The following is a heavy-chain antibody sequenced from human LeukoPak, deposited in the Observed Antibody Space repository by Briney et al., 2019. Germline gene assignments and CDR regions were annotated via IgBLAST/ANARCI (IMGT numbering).Heavy chain of an antibody. Sequence: PSQTLSLTCTVSGGSISSGLYYWNWIRQPAGKGLEWIGTIYYSGTTYYKASLKSRVTISVDTSKNQFSLRLSSVTAADTAVYYCAREVDAAAAYNWFDPWGQGTLVTVSS. D-gene: IGHD2-2*01. CDR2: IYYSGTT. V-gene: IGHV4-39*07. CDR1: GGSISSGLYY. J-gene: IGHJ5*02. CDR3: AREVDAAAAYNWFDP.